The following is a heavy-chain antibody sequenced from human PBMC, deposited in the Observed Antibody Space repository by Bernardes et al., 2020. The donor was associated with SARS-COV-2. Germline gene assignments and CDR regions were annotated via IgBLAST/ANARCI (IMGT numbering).Heavy chain of an antibody. D-gene: IGHD3-10*01. V-gene: IGHV3-23*01. CDR3: AKVVYYGSGIKNQYFDY. J-gene: IGHJ4*02. CDR2: INGVGYNT. Sequence: GGSLRLSCAASGFIFGDNAMSWVRPAPGKGLDWVSGINGVGYNTYYADSVKGRFTIFRDNSKNTLSLQMNNLRAEDTAVYYCAKVVYYGSGIKNQYFDYWGQGSLVTVSS. CDR1: GFIFGDNA.